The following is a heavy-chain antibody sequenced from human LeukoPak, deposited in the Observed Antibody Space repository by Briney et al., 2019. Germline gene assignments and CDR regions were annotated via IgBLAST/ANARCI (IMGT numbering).Heavy chain of an antibody. CDR3: ATDTPYCSSTSCSLDY. V-gene: IGHV1-24*01. Sequence: GASVKVSCKVSGYTLTELSMHWVRQAPGKGLEWMGGFDPEDGETIYAQKFQGRVTMTEDTSTDTAYMELSSLRSEDTAVYYCATDTPYCSSTSCSLDYWGQGTLVTVSS. CDR2: FDPEDGET. J-gene: IGHJ4*02. D-gene: IGHD2-2*01. CDR1: GYTLTELS.